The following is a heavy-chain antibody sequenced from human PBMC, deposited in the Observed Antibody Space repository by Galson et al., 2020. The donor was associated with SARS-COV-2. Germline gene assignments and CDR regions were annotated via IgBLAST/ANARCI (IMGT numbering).Heavy chain of an antibody. D-gene: IGHD6-6*01. Sequence: SVKVSCKASGGTFSSYAISWVRQAPGQGLEWMGGIIPIFGTANYAQKFQGRVTITADESTSTAYMELSSLRSEDTAVYYCARDSGIAALGDWYFDLWGRGTLGTVSS. CDR2: IIPIFGTA. J-gene: IGHJ2*01. CDR3: ARDSGIAALGDWYFDL. V-gene: IGHV1-69*13. CDR1: GGTFSSYA.